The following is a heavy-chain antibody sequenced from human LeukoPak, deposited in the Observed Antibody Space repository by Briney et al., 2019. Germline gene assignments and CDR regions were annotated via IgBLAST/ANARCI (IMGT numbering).Heavy chain of an antibody. CDR1: GYTFTSYD. D-gene: IGHD3-22*01. CDR3: ARAGLMYYYDSSDLFP. CDR2: MNPNSGNT. J-gene: IGHJ5*02. Sequence: ASVKVSCKASGYTFTSYDINWVRQATGQGLEWMGWMNPNSGNTGYAQKFQGRVTMTRNTSISTAYMELSSLRSEDTAVYYCARAGLMYYYDSSDLFPWGREPWSPSPQ. V-gene: IGHV1-8*01.